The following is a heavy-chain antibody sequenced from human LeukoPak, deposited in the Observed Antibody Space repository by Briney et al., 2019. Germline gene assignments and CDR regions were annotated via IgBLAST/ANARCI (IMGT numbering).Heavy chain of an antibody. V-gene: IGHV3-9*01. Sequence: PGGSLRLSCAASGFTFSTYGMNWVRQAPGKGLEWVSGISWNSGSIGYADSVKGRFTISRDNAKDSLYLQMNSLRAEDTALYYCAKELWGTTGTTGGYDAFDIWGQGTMVTVSS. D-gene: IGHD1-1*01. CDR3: AKELWGTTGTTGGYDAFDI. CDR1: GFTFSTYG. J-gene: IGHJ3*02. CDR2: ISWNSGSI.